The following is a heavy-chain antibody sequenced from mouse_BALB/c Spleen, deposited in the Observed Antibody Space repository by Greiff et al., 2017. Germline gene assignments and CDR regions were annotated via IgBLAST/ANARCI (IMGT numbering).Heavy chain of an antibody. J-gene: IGHJ3*01. CDR1: GYTFTSYW. CDR2: IYPGSGST. CDR3: TGGWDLPY. Sequence: LQQPGSELVRPGASVTLSCKASGYTFTSYWMHWVQQRHGQGLEWIGNIYPGSGSTNYDEKFKSKGTLTVDTSSSTAYMHLSSLTSEDSAVYYCTGGWDLPYWGQGTLVTVSA. D-gene: IGHD4-1*01. V-gene: IGHV1S22*01.